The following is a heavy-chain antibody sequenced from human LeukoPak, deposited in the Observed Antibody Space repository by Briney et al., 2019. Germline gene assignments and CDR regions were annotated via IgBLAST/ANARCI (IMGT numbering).Heavy chain of an antibody. Sequence: XAXXGFTFSSYWMSWVRQAPGKGLEWVAHINQDGSAKYYVDSVKGRFTISRDNAKNSLYLQMNSLRAEDTAVYYCXXXXXPXXAXXIWGQGTXVSVPS. CDR2: INQDGSAK. V-gene: IGHV3-7*01. CDR3: XXXXXPXXAXXI. CDR1: GFTFSSYW. J-gene: IGHJ3*02.